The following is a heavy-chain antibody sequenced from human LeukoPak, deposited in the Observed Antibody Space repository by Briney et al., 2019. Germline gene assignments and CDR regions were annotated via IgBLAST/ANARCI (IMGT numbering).Heavy chain of an antibody. CDR1: GGSISSAGYY. CDR2: IYYSGST. Sequence: SETLSLTCTVSGGSISSAGYYWSWLRQHPGKGLEWIGYIYYSGSTYYNPSLKSRVTISVDTSKNQFSLKRSSVTAADTAVYYCARVGGRRWLDPWGQGTLVTVSS. CDR3: ARVGGRRWLDP. J-gene: IGHJ5*02. V-gene: IGHV4-31*03.